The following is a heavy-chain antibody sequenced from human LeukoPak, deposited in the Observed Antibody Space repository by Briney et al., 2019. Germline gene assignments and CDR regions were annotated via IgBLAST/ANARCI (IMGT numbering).Heavy chain of an antibody. CDR2: LYTSGTSSGSS. V-gene: IGHV4-61*02. J-gene: IGHJ4*02. Sequence: NPSQTLSLTRALSGASIGNGNFYWSWIRQSAGKGLEWIGRLYTSGTSSGSSHYNPSFKRRVKMSVDMSKNQLSLNMSSVTAADTAVYYCARKTPYYYDSGIPLFDYWGQGTLVTVSS. CDR3: ARKTPYYYDSGIPLFDY. D-gene: IGHD3-10*01. CDR1: GASIGNGNFY.